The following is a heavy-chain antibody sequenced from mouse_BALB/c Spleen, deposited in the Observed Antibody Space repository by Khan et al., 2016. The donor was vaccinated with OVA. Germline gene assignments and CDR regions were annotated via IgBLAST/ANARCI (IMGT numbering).Heavy chain of an antibody. CDR1: GYSITSDYA. J-gene: IGHJ2*01. CDR3: ARVYGGDFDY. V-gene: IGHV3-2*02. Sequence: VQLKESGPGLVKPSQSLSLTCTVTGYSITSDYAWNWIRQFPGNKLEWMGYISYSGNTNYNPSPKSRISIIRNPFKNQFFLQLNSVTTEDTATYYCARVYGGDFDYWGQGTTLTVSS. D-gene: IGHD1-1*01. CDR2: ISYSGNT.